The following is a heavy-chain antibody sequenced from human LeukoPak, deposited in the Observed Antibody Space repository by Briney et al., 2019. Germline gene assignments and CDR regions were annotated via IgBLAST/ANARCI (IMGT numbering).Heavy chain of an antibody. CDR2: IYYSGST. CDR3: ARESTVSDP. CDR1: GGSFSGYY. Sequence: SETLSLTCALYGGSFSGYYWSWIRQPPGKGLEWIGSIYYSGSTYYNPSLKSRVTISVHTSKNQFSLKLSSVTAADTAVYYCARESTVSDPWGQGTLVTVCS. V-gene: IGHV4-34*01. D-gene: IGHD4-17*01. J-gene: IGHJ5*02.